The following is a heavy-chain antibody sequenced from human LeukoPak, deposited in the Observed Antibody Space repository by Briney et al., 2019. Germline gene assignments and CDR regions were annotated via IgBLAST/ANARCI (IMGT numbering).Heavy chain of an antibody. CDR2: INHSGST. Sequence: SETLSLTCAVYGGSFSGYYWRWIRQPPGKGLEWIGEINHSGSTNYNPSLKSRVTISVDTSKNQFSLKLSSVTAADTAVYYCGRNDFWSGYTFDYWGQGTLVTVSS. J-gene: IGHJ4*02. D-gene: IGHD3-3*01. V-gene: IGHV4-34*01. CDR3: GRNDFWSGYTFDY. CDR1: GGSFSGYY.